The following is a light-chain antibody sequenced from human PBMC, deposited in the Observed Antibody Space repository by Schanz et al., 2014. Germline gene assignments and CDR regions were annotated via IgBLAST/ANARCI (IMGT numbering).Light chain of an antibody. CDR3: LQNYNYPLT. V-gene: IGKV1-39*01. J-gene: IGKJ2*01. CDR1: QSINRN. Sequence: DIHMTQSPSSLSASVGDRVTITCRASQSINRNLNWYQQKSGEAPNLLIYGASNLQSGVPSRFSGSGSGTDFTLTISSLQLEDFATYYCLQNYNYPLTFGQGTKLEIK. CDR2: GAS.